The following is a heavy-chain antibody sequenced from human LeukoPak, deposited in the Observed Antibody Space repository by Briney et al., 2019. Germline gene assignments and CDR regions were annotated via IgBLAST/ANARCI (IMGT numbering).Heavy chain of an antibody. J-gene: IGHJ4*02. V-gene: IGHV3-30-3*01. CDR1: GFTFSSYA. D-gene: IGHD1/OR15-1a*01. CDR3: ARGWNSQDY. Sequence: GGSLRLSCAASGFTFSSYAMHWVRQAPGKGLEWVAVISYDGSNKYYADSVKGRFTISRDNSKNTLYLQMNSLRAEDTAVYYCARGWNSQDYWGQGTLVTVSS. CDR2: ISYDGSNK.